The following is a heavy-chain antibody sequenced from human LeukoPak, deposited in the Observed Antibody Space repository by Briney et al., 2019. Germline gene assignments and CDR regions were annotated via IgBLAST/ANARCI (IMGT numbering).Heavy chain of an antibody. CDR1: GYTFTGYY. CDR3: ARGGQSSSSTGSRRNGVY. J-gene: IGHJ4*02. Sequence: GASVKVSCKASGYTFTGYYMHWVRQAPGQGLEWMGWINPNSGGTNYAPKFQGRVTMTRDTSISTAYMELSRLRSDDTAVYYCARGGQSSSSTGSRRNGVYWGQGTLVTVSS. D-gene: IGHD6-6*01. V-gene: IGHV1-2*02. CDR2: INPNSGGT.